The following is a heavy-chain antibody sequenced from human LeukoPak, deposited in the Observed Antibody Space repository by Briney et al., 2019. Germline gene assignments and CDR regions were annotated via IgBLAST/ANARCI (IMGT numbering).Heavy chain of an antibody. CDR2: ISSSGSFI. CDR3: ARDYMVAFDY. Sequence: GGSLRLSWAASGFTFSSYSMSWVLQAPGEGLGWVSSISSSGSFIYYADSVKGRFTISRDNAKNSPYLQMNSLRAEDTAVYYCARDYMVAFDYWGQGTLVTVSS. CDR1: GFTFSSYS. V-gene: IGHV3-21*04. J-gene: IGHJ4*02. D-gene: IGHD3-10*01.